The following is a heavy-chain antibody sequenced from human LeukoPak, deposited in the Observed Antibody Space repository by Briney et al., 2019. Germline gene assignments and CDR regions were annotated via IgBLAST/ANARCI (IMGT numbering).Heavy chain of an antibody. V-gene: IGHV1-69*04. D-gene: IGHD3-3*01. CDR3: ARESVRNWLDP. CDR1: GGTFSTYA. J-gene: IGHJ5*02. CDR2: IVPMGDIT. Sequence: ASVKVSCKASGGTFSTYAISWVRQAPGQGLEWMGRIVPMGDITNYAQRFQGRVTITADKFTRKAYMELSSLRSEDTALYYCARESVRNWLDPWGQGTLVTVAS.